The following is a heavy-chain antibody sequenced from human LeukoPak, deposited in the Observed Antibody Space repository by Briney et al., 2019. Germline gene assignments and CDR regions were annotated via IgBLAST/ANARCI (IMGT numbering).Heavy chain of an antibody. CDR1: GFTVTTNY. D-gene: IGHD3-10*01. CDR3: ARDKPGYYYGMDV. Sequence: GGSLRLSCAASGFTVTTNYMSWVRQAPGKGLEWVSVVYSGGTTYYADSVKGRFTISRDNSKNTLYLQMSSLRAEDTAVYYCARDKPGYYYGMDVWGQGTTVTVSS. J-gene: IGHJ6*02. V-gene: IGHV3-66*01. CDR2: VYSGGTT.